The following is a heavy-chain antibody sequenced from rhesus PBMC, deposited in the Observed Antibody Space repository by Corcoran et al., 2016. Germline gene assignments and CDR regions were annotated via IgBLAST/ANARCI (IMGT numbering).Heavy chain of an antibody. D-gene: IGHD3-3*01. CDR3: ARRLTIFGHYYFDY. V-gene: IGHV4-160*01. CDR2: IYGSSGST. J-gene: IGHJ4*01. Sequence: QVQLQESGPGLVKPSETLSLTCAVSGGSISSNYWSWIRQPPGKGLEWIGYIYGSSGSTYSNPALRSRVTISTDTSKNQFSLKVSSVTAADTAVYYCARRLTIFGHYYFDYWGQGVLVTVSS. CDR1: GGSISSNY.